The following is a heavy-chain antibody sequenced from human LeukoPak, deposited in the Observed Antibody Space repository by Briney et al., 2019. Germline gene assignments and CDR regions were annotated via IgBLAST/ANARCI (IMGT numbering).Heavy chain of an antibody. V-gene: IGHV4-59*01. J-gene: IGHJ4*02. Sequence: SETLSLTCTVSGVSISSYYWSWIRQPPGKGLEWIGYIYYSGSTNSNPSLGSRVTISVDTSKNQFSLKLSSVTAADTAVYFCARDGYYGSGSHTAYFDYWGQGTLVTVSS. CDR3: ARDGYYGSGSHTAYFDY. D-gene: IGHD3-10*01. CDR2: IYYSGST. CDR1: GVSISSYY.